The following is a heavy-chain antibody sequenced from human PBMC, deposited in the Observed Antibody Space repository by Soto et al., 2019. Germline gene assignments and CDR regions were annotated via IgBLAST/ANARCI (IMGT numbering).Heavy chain of an antibody. D-gene: IGHD3-22*01. J-gene: IGHJ4*02. Sequence: SETLSLTCAVSGGSISSGGYSWSWIRQPPGKGLEWIGYIYHSGSTYYNPSLKSRVTISVDRSKNQFSLKLSSVTAADTAVYYCARVLLDSSGYYLGYYFDYWGQGTLVTVSS. CDR1: GGSISSGGYS. V-gene: IGHV4-30-2*01. CDR3: ARVLLDSSGYYLGYYFDY. CDR2: IYHSGST.